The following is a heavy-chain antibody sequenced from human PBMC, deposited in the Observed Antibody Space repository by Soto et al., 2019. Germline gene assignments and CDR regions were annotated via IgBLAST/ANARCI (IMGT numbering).Heavy chain of an antibody. CDR2: IYYSGST. Sequence: PSETLSLTCTVSGGSISSYYRSWIRQPPGKGLEWIGYIYYSGSTNYNPSLKSRVTISVDTSKNQFSLKLSSVTAADTAVYYCARHPGRTRFEYWGQGTLVTVAS. J-gene: IGHJ4*02. CDR1: GGSISSYY. D-gene: IGHD3-10*01. V-gene: IGHV4-59*08. CDR3: ARHPGRTRFEY.